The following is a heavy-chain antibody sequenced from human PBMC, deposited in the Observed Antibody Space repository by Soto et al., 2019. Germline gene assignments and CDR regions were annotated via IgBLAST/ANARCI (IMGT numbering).Heavy chain of an antibody. CDR2: ISYDGSKK. CDR3: AKANSDYYDSTSYFDY. V-gene: IGHV3-30*18. CDR1: GFTFSSYG. J-gene: IGHJ4*02. Sequence: QVQLVESGGGVVQPGRSLRLSCAASGFTFSSYGMHWVRQAPGKGLKWVAVISYDGSKKYYADSVKGRFTISRDNSKNTLYLQMNSLRAEDTAVYYCAKANSDYYDSTSYFDYWGQGTLVTVSS. D-gene: IGHD3-22*01.